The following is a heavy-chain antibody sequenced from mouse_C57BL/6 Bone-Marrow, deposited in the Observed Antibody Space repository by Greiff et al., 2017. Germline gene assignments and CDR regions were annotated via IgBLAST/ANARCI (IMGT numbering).Heavy chain of an antibody. CDR2: ISGGGGNT. CDR1: GFTFSSYT. D-gene: IGHD1-1*01. CDR3: ARPDDYYGSSYGY. Sequence: DVQLVESGGGLVKPGGSLKLSCAASGFTFSSYTMSWVRQTPEKRLEWVATISGGGGNTYYPDSVKGRFTISRDNAKNTLYLQMSSLRSEDTALYYCARPDDYYGSSYGYWGQGTTLTVSS. J-gene: IGHJ2*01. V-gene: IGHV5-9*01.